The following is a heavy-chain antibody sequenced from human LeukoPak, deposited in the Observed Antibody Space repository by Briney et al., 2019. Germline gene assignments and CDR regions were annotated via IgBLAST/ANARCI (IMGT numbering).Heavy chain of an antibody. CDR3: ARGGPEMATVTTIDY. CDR1: GGTFSSYA. CDR2: IIPIFGTA. V-gene: IGHV1-69*13. J-gene: IGHJ4*02. Sequence: SVKVSCKASGGTFSSYAISWVRQAPGQGLEWMGGIIPIFGTASYAQKFQGRVTITADESTSTAYLELSSLRSADSAVYYCARGGPEMATVTTIDYWCQGTLVTVSA. D-gene: IGHD4-17*01.